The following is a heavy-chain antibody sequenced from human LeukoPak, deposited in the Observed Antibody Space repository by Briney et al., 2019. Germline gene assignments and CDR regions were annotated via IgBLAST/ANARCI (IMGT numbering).Heavy chain of an antibody. CDR2: IYYSGST. D-gene: IGHD6-19*01. J-gene: IGHJ4*02. CDR1: GGSISTYY. V-gene: IGHV4-59*08. Sequence: PSETLSLTCTVSGGSISTYYWSWVRQSPGKGLEWIGFIYYSGSTNYNPSLKSRVTISVDTSKNQFSLKLSSVTAADTAVYYCARHTSGLNFDYWGQGTLVTVSS. CDR3: ARHTSGLNFDY.